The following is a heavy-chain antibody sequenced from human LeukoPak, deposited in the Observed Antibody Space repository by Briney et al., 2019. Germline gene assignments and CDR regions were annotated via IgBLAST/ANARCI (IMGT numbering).Heavy chain of an antibody. CDR2: IIPILGIA. J-gene: IGHJ6*03. CDR3: ARDRDGSANYYYYMDV. Sequence: SVKVSCKASGGTFSSYAISWVRQAPGQGLEWMGRIIPILGIANYAQKFQGRVTITADKSTSTAYMELSSLRSEDTAVYYCARDRDGSANYYYYMDVWGKGTTVTVSS. D-gene: IGHD1-26*01. V-gene: IGHV1-69*04. CDR1: GGTFSSYA.